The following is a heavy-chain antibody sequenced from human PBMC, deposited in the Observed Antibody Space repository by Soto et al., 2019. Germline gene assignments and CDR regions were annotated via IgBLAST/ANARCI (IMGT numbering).Heavy chain of an antibody. CDR2: ISATGGST. Sequence: PGGSLRLSCAASGFTFSIYTMSWVRHAPGKGLEWVSGISATGGSTYYADSVKGRFTFSRDNSKNTLYLQMNSLRAEDTAVYYCAKGFIRDCGGDCTVDTWGQGTLVTVSS. CDR1: GFTFSIYT. D-gene: IGHD2-21*02. J-gene: IGHJ5*02. CDR3: AKGFIRDCGGDCTVDT. V-gene: IGHV3-23*01.